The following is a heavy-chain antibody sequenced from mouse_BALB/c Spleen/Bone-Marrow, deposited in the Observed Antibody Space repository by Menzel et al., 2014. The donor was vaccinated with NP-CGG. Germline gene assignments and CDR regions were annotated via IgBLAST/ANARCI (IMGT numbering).Heavy chain of an antibody. Sequence: VQLQQSGPVLVKPSQSLSLTCTVTGYSITSGYSWHWIRQFPGNKLEWMGYIHYSGSTNYNPSLKSRISITRDTSKNQFFLQLNSVTTEDTATYYCARRDGYDVAWFAYWGQGTLVTVSA. CDR2: IHYSGST. J-gene: IGHJ3*01. CDR3: ARRDGYDVAWFAY. D-gene: IGHD2-2*01. V-gene: IGHV3-1*02. CDR1: GYSITSGYS.